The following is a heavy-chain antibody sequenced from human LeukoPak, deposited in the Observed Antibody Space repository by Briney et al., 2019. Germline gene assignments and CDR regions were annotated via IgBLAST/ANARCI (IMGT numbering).Heavy chain of an antibody. J-gene: IGHJ4*02. CDR1: GGSISSSSYY. CDR2: IYYSGST. Sequence: SETLSLTCTVSGGSISSSSYYWGWIRQPPGKGLEWIGSIYYSGSTYYNPSLKSRVTISVDASKNQFSLKLSSVTAADTAVYYCARWWDYYDSSGYFRDYWGQGTLVTVSS. CDR3: ARWWDYYDSSGYFRDY. D-gene: IGHD3-22*01. V-gene: IGHV4-39*01.